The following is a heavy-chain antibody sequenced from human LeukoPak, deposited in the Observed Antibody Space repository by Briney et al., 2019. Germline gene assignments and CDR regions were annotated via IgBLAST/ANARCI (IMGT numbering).Heavy chain of an antibody. D-gene: IGHD2-15*01. CDR2: INPGDSDT. CDR3: ARQEYCSGGSCYTWFDP. CDR1: GYSFTSSW. J-gene: IGHJ5*02. V-gene: IGHV5-51*01. Sequence: GESLKISCQASGYSFTSSWIGWARQMPGKGLEWMAIINPGDSDTRYSPSFQGQVTISADKSISTAYLQWSSLKASDTATYYCARQEYCSGGSCYTWFDPWGQGTLVTVSS.